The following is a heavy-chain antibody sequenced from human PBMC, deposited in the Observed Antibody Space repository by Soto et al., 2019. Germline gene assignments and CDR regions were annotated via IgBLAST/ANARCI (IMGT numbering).Heavy chain of an antibody. CDR2: ISYDGSNK. D-gene: IGHD2-15*01. J-gene: IGHJ3*02. V-gene: IGHV3-30-3*01. Sequence: QVQLVESGGGVVQPGRSLRLSCAASGFTFSSYAMHWVRQAPGKGLEWVAVISYDGSNKYYADSVKGRFTISRDNSKSTLYLQMNSLRAEDTAVYYCARTLGYCSGGSCYSRVGGAFDIWGQGTMVTVSS. CDR1: GFTFSSYA. CDR3: ARTLGYCSGGSCYSRVGGAFDI.